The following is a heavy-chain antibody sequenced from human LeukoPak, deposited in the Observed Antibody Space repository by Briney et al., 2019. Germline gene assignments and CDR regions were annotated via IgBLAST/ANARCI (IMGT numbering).Heavy chain of an antibody. Sequence: ASETLSLTCTVSGGSISSYYWSWIRQPPGKGLEWIGYIYYSGSTNYNPSLKSRVTISVDTSKNQFSLKLSSVTAADTAVYYCARSVSSSWYRFGTGYFQHWGQGTLVTVSS. CDR1: GGSISSYY. CDR3: ARSVSSSWYRFGTGYFQH. J-gene: IGHJ1*01. D-gene: IGHD6-13*01. V-gene: IGHV4-59*01. CDR2: IYYSGST.